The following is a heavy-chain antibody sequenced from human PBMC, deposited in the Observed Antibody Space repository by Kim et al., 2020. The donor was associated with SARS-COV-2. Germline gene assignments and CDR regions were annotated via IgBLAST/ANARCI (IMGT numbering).Heavy chain of an antibody. CDR1: GGSISSSSYY. J-gene: IGHJ4*02. CDR3: ARHLTRYSYGLYYFDY. D-gene: IGHD5-18*01. CDR2: IYNSGST. V-gene: IGHV4-39*01. Sequence: SETLSLTCTVSGGSISSSSYYWGWIRQPPGKGLEWIGSIYNSGSTYYNPSLKSRVTISVDTSKNQFSLKLSSVTAADTAVYYCARHLTRYSYGLYYFDYWGQGTLVTVSS.